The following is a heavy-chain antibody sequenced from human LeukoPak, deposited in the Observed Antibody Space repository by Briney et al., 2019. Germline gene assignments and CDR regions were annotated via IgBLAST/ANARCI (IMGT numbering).Heavy chain of an antibody. J-gene: IGHJ4*02. Sequence: GASVKVSCKASGYTFTSYGISWVRQAPGQGLEWMGWISAYNGNTNYAQKLQGRVTMTTDTSTSTAYMELRSLRSDDTAVYYCARGFYYDSSGVITYWGQGTLVTVSS. D-gene: IGHD3-22*01. CDR1: GYTFTSYG. CDR2: ISAYNGNT. V-gene: IGHV1-18*01. CDR3: ARGFYYDSSGVITY.